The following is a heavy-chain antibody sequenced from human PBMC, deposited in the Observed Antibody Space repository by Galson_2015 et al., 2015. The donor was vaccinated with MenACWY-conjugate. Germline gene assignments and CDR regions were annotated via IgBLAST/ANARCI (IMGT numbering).Heavy chain of an antibody. CDR2: IKQDGREK. CDR3: ARDTRGHFDY. V-gene: IGHV3-7*03. Sequence: SLRLSCAVSGFTFSSYWMSWVHQAPGKGLEWVANIKQDGREKNYVDSVKGRFTISRDNADNSVYLQMDCLRVEDTAVYYCARDTRGHFDYWGQGTLVTFSS. CDR1: GFTFSSYW. J-gene: IGHJ4*02.